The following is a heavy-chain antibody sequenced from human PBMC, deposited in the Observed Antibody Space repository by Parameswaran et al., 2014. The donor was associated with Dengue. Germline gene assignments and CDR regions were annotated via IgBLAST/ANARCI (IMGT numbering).Heavy chain of an antibody. CDR3: ARTRGYSYGYTDYYYGMDV. V-gene: IGHV2-70*11. CDR2: IDWDDDK. D-gene: IGHD5-18*01. J-gene: IGHJ6*02. Sequence: VRQAPGKALEWLARIDWDDDKYYSTSLKTRLTISKDTSKNQVVLTMTNMDPVDTATYYCARTRGYSYGYTDYYYGMDVWGQGTTVTVSS.